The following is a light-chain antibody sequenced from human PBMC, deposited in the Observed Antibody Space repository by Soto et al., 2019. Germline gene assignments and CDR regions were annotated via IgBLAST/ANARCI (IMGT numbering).Light chain of an antibody. Sequence: SSPTQPAPVSWAPGQSVTISLPGNRIDVGGYNYVSWYQQHPGKAPKLMIYDVSNRPSGVSNRFSGSKSGNTASLTISGLQAEDEADYYCSSYTSSSTLFGTGTKVTVL. CDR1: RIDVGGYNY. J-gene: IGLJ1*01. CDR3: SSYTSSSTL. CDR2: DVS. V-gene: IGLV2-14*01.